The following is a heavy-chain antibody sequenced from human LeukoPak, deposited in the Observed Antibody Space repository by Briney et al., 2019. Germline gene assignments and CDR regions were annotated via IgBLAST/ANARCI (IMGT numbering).Heavy chain of an antibody. CDR3: ARGFLFCRRDSSGCNAFDP. V-gene: IGHV5-51*01. J-gene: IGHJ5*02. Sequence: GESLKISCKGSGYSFTSYWIGWVRQMPGKGLEWMGIIYPGDSDTRYNPSFQGQVIISADKSISTAYLQWSSLKASDTAMYYCARGFLFCRRDSSGCNAFDPWGQGTLVTVSS. CDR1: GYSFTSYW. D-gene: IGHD3-22*01. CDR2: IYPGDSDT.